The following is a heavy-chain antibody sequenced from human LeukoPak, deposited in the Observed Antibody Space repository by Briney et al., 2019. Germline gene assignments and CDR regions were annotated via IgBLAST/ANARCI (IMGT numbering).Heavy chain of an antibody. CDR2: INANSGGT. CDR1: GYTFTGYY. CDR3: ASQSRIITIFGVVMTAHAFDI. D-gene: IGHD3-3*01. J-gene: IGHJ3*02. V-gene: IGHV1-2*02. Sequence: ASVKVSCKASGYTFTGYYMHWVRQAPGQGLEWMGWINANSGGTNYAQKFQGRVTMTRDTSISTAYMELSRLRSDDTAVYYCASQSRIITIFGVVMTAHAFDIWGQGTMVTASS.